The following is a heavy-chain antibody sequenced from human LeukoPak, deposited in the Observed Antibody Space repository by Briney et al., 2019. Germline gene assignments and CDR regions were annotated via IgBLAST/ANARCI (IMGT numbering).Heavy chain of an antibody. CDR1: GFTFSSYS. Sequence: GGSLRLSCAASGFTFSSYSMTWVRQAPGKGLEWVSSISSSSSYIYYADSVKDRFTISRDNAKNSLYLQMNSLRAEDTAVYYCARDLYYYDSSGFPSGFDPWGQGTLVTVSS. V-gene: IGHV3-21*01. D-gene: IGHD3-22*01. CDR3: ARDLYYYDSSGFPSGFDP. J-gene: IGHJ5*02. CDR2: ISSSSSYI.